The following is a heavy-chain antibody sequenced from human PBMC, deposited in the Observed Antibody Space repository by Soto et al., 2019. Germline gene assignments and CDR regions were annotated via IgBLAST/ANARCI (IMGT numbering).Heavy chain of an antibody. Sequence: SETLSLTCTVSGGSISSGDYYWSWIRQPPGKGLEWIGYIYYSGSTYYNPSLKSRVTISVDTSKNQFSLKLSSVTAADTAVYYCARKAYSRLAIGLDPCGQGTLVTVSS. CDR1: GGSISSGDYY. D-gene: IGHD6-13*01. CDR3: ARKAYSRLAIGLDP. V-gene: IGHV4-30-4*01. CDR2: IYYSGST. J-gene: IGHJ5*02.